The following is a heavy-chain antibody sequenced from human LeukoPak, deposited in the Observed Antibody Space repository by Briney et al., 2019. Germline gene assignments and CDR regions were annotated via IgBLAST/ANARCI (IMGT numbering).Heavy chain of an antibody. CDR3: ARASPASSRHAGGMDV. J-gene: IGHJ6*02. D-gene: IGHD6-13*01. CDR1: GFTFSSYS. Sequence: GGSLRLSCAASGFTFSSYSMNWVRQAPGKGLEWVSSISSSGSYIYYADSVKGRFTISRDNAKNSLYLQMNSLRAEDTAVYYCARASPASSRHAGGMDVWGQGTTVTVSS. CDR2: ISSSGSYI. V-gene: IGHV3-21*01.